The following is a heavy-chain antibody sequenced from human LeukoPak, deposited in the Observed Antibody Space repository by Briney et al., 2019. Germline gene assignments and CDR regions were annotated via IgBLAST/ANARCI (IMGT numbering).Heavy chain of an antibody. J-gene: IGHJ4*02. D-gene: IGHD5-18*01. V-gene: IGHV3-33*06. CDR3: AKVRGYSYANEYHFDH. Sequence: GRSLRLSCAASGFTFSNYGMHWVRQAPGKGLEWVAVIWYDGSNKYYADSVKGRFTISRDNSENTLYLQMNSLRAEDTAIFYCAKVRGYSYANEYHFDHWGQGTLVTVSS. CDR1: GFTFSNYG. CDR2: IWYDGSNK.